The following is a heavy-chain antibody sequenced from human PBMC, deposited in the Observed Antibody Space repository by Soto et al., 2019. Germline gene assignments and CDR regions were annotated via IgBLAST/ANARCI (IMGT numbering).Heavy chain of an antibody. J-gene: IGHJ5*02. D-gene: IGHD5-18*01. Sequence: GASVKVSCKVSGYTLTELSMHWVRQAPGKGLEWMGGFDPEDGETIYAQKFQGRVTMTEDTSTDTAYMELSSLRSEDTAVYYCATVRIQLWLGLGWFDPWGQGTLVTVSS. CDR2: FDPEDGET. V-gene: IGHV1-24*01. CDR1: GYTLTELS. CDR3: ATVRIQLWLGLGWFDP.